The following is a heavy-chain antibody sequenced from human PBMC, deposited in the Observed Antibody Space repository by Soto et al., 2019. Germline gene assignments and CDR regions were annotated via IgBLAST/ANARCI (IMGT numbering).Heavy chain of an antibody. Sequence: GGSLRLSCEASGFSFSDDWMHWVRQAPGKGLVWVSSVSSVGSTTDYADSVKGRFTISRDNAKNTLYLQMNSLGAEDTAVYYCVRGKYSGSYFFDPWGQGTLVTVSS. CDR1: GFSFSDDW. CDR3: VRGKYSGSYFFDP. CDR2: VSSVGSTT. D-gene: IGHD1-26*01. V-gene: IGHV3-74*01. J-gene: IGHJ5*02.